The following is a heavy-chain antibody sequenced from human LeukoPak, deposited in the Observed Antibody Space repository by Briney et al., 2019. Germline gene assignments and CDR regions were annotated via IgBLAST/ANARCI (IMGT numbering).Heavy chain of an antibody. CDR3: ARQLERRYYYYMDV. V-gene: IGHV1-2*04. D-gene: IGHD1-1*01. CDR1: GYTFTGYY. Sequence: ASVKVSCKASGYTFTGYYMHWVRQAPGQGLEWMGWINPNSGGTNYAQKFQGWVTMTRDTSISTAYMELSRLRSDDTAVYYCARQLERRYYYYMDVWGKGTTVTVSS. J-gene: IGHJ6*03. CDR2: INPNSGGT.